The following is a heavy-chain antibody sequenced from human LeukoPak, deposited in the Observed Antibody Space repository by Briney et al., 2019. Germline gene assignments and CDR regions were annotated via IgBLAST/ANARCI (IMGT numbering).Heavy chain of an antibody. Sequence: ASVKVSCKVSGYTLTELSMHWVRQAPGKGPEWMGGFDPEDGEAIYAQKFQGRVTMTEDTSTDTAYMELSSLRSEDTAVYYCATGPISPYYDFWSGYCPFDYWGQGTLVTVSS. CDR1: GYTLTELS. D-gene: IGHD3-3*01. J-gene: IGHJ4*02. V-gene: IGHV1-24*01. CDR2: FDPEDGEA. CDR3: ATGPISPYYDFWSGYCPFDY.